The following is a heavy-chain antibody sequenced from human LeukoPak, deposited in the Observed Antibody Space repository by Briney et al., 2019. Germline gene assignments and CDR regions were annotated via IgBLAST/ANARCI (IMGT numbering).Heavy chain of an antibody. Sequence: GGSLRLSCAASGFTFSSYAMSWVPQAPGKGLEWVAVISYDGRNKYYADSVKGRFTISRDNSKNTLYLQMNSLRAEDTAVYYCARDSCSSTRCYIFDYWGQGTLVTVSS. J-gene: IGHJ4*02. V-gene: IGHV3-30*04. CDR3: ARDSCSSTRCYIFDY. CDR2: ISYDGRNK. CDR1: GFTFSSYA. D-gene: IGHD2-2*02.